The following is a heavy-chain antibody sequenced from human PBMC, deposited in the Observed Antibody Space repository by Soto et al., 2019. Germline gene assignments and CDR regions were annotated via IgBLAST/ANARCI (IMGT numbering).Heavy chain of an antibody. V-gene: IGHV5-10-1*01. CDR1: GYSFTSYW. CDR3: ARHFSNYGQWLPRDAFDI. D-gene: IGHD6-19*01. Sequence: GESLKISCKGSGYSFTSYWISWVRQMPGKGLEWMGRIDPSDSYTNYSPSFQGHVTISAVKSISTAYLQWSSLKASDTAMYYCARHFSNYGQWLPRDAFDIWGQGTMVTVSS. CDR2: IDPSDSYT. J-gene: IGHJ3*02.